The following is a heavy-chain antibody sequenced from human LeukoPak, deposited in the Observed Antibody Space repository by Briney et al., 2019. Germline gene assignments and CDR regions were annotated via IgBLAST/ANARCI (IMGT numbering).Heavy chain of an antibody. J-gene: IGHJ4*02. V-gene: IGHV4-39*01. D-gene: IGHD6-19*01. CDR2: IYYSGTT. CDR1: GGSMSSSGYY. CDR3: ASQQSSGWPPRGDDY. Sequence: SETLSLTCAVSGGSMSSSGYYWGWIRQPPGKGLEWIGNIYYSGTTHYNPSLARRVTISVATSKSQFSLMLTSVTAADTAVYYCASQQSSGWPPRGDDYWGQGILVTVSS.